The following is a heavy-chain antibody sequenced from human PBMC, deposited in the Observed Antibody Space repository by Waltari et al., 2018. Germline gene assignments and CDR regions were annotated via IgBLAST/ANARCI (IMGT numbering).Heavy chain of an antibody. Sequence: QVQLVQSGAEVKKPGSSVKVSCKAAGGTFSSYAISWVRQAPGQGLEWMGGIIPIFGTANYAQKFQGRVTITADESTSTAYMELSSLRSEDTAVYYCARWPTLTTVTPGYFDLWGRGTLVTVSS. D-gene: IGHD4-17*01. CDR1: GGTFSSYA. CDR3: ARWPTLTTVTPGYFDL. V-gene: IGHV1-69*01. J-gene: IGHJ2*01. CDR2: IIPIFGTA.